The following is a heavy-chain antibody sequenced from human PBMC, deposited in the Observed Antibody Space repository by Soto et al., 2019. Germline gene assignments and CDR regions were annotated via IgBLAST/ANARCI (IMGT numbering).Heavy chain of an antibody. CDR1: GFTFSSYA. Sequence: EVQLLESGGGLVQPGGSLRLSCAASGFTFSSYAMRWVRQAPVKGLEWVSAISGSGGSTYYADSVKGRFTISRDNSKNTLYLQMNSLRAEDTALYYCARRGRGSYYDYWGQGTLVTVSS. D-gene: IGHD1-26*01. CDR2: ISGSGGST. CDR3: ARRGRGSYYDY. V-gene: IGHV3-23*01. J-gene: IGHJ4*02.